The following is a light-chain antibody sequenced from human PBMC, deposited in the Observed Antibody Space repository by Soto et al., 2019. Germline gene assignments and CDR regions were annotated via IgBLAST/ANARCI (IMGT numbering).Light chain of an antibody. Sequence: EIVLTQSPATLSLSPGERATLSCRASQSVGDYLAWYQRKPGQPPRLLIYDASKRATGIPARFSGSGSETDYTHTISSLEPEDFAHYYCQQSLELVTFGGGTEVEIK. CDR3: QQSLELVT. J-gene: IGKJ4*01. CDR1: QSVGDY. V-gene: IGKV3-11*01. CDR2: DAS.